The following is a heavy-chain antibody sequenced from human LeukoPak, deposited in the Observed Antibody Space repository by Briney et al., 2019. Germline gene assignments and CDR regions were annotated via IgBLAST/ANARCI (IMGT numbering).Heavy chain of an antibody. CDR3: VRDQELFDY. CDR2: TYYRSKWYY. V-gene: IGHV6-1*01. J-gene: IGHJ4*02. Sequence: SQTLSLTCAISGDSVSVNNAAWNWIRQSPSRGLEWLGRTYYRSKWYYDYGGSVKSRITIIPETSKNQFSLRLNSVPPEDAALYYCVRDQELFDYWGQGTLVTVSS. CDR1: GDSVSVNNAA. D-gene: IGHD1-26*01.